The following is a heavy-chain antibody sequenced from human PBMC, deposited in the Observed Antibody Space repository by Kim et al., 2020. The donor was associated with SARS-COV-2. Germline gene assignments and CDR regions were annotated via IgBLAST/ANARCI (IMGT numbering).Heavy chain of an antibody. V-gene: IGHV6-1*01. CDR2: KWYN. J-gene: IGHJ5*02. D-gene: IGHD2-8*01. Sequence: KWYNDYALSVKSRITINPDTSKNHFSLQLNSVTPEDTAVYYCARETAAPNTWGQGTLVTVSS. CDR3: ARETAAPNT.